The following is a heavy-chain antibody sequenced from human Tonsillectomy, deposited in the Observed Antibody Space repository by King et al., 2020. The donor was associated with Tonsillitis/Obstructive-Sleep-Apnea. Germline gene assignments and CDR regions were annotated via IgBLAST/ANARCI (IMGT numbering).Heavy chain of an antibody. Sequence: QLVQSGAEVKKPGSSVRVSCRASGGTFSNYNINWVRQAPGQGLQWMGGIIPIFGTTDYAQKFQGRVTITADESTSTAYMDLSSLRSEDTAVYYCATSPANIVVVPTTFHLCFWGQGNLVTVPS. CDR1: GGTFSNYN. CDR2: IIPIFGTT. V-gene: IGHV1-69*12. J-gene: IGHJ4*02. CDR3: ATSPANIVVVPTTFHLCF. D-gene: IGHD2-2*01.